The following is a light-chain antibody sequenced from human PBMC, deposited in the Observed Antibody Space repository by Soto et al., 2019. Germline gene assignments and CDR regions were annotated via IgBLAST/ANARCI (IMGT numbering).Light chain of an antibody. CDR3: HQYNNWPPWT. CDR2: GAY. Sequence: EIVMTQSPATLSVSPGERATLSCRASQSVSSNLAWYQQKPGQAPRLLIYGAYTRATGIPARFSGSGSGTEFTLTISSLQSEDYAVYYCHQYNNWPPWTFGQGTKVDIK. J-gene: IGKJ1*01. CDR1: QSVSSN. V-gene: IGKV3-15*01.